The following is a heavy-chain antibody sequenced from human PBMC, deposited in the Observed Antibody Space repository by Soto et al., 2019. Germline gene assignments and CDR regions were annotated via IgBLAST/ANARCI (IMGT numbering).Heavy chain of an antibody. V-gene: IGHV4-38-2*02. J-gene: IGHJ5*02. CDR1: GDSIISNYY. CDR2: IYHSGTT. CDR3: ARDNKNPLEDWFDP. Sequence: SETLSLTCAVSGDSIISNYYWAWIRQPPGKGPEWVGSIYHSGTTYYNPSLKSRVTISVDTSKNQFSLKLSSVTAADTAVYYCARDNKNPLEDWFDPWGQGTLVTVSS.